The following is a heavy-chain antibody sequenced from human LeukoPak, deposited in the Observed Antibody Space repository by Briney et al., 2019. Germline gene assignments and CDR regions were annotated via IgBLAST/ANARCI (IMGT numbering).Heavy chain of an antibody. V-gene: IGHV5-51*01. D-gene: IGHD6-13*01. CDR1: GXSFTSYC. Sequence: GESLKISFKGSGXSFTSYCIGWVRQMPGKGLEWMGIIYPGDSDTRYSPSFQGQVTISADKSLTTAYLQWSSLKASDTAMYYCARGFGSTWLEYWGQGTLVTVSS. J-gene: IGHJ1*01. CDR2: IYPGDSDT. CDR3: ARGFGSTWLEY.